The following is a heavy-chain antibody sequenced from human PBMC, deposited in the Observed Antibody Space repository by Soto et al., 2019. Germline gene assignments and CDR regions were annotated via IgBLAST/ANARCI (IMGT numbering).Heavy chain of an antibody. V-gene: IGHV1-18*01. CDR3: ARLRLRTTVTPNSLPYVDY. D-gene: IGHD4-17*01. J-gene: IGHJ4*02. CDR1: GYTFTSYG. CDR2: ISAYNGNT. Sequence: QVQLVQSGAEVKKPGASVKVSCKASGYTFTSYGISWVRQAPGQGLEWMGWISAYNGNTNYAQKLQGRVTMTTDTSTSTAYMELRSLRSDDTAMYYCARLRLRTTVTPNSLPYVDYWGQGTLVTVSS.